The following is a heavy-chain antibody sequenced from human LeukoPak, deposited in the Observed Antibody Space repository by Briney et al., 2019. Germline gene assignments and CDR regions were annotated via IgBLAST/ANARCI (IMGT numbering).Heavy chain of an antibody. D-gene: IGHD1-26*01. CDR2: IYTSGNT. CDR1: GASISSYY. CDR3: ARVLVGANYYYYYMDV. V-gene: IGHV4-4*07. J-gene: IGHJ6*03. Sequence: SETLSLTCTVSGASISSYYWSWIRHPAGKGLEWLGRIYTSGNTNYNPSLKSRVTISVDKSKNQFSLKLSSVTAADTAVYYCARVLVGANYYYYYMDVGGKGTTVTVSS.